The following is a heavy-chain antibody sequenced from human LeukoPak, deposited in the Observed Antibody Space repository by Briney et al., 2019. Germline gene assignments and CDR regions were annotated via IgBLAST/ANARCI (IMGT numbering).Heavy chain of an antibody. CDR3: ARGRSYYYDSSGYHPYAFDI. CDR1: GFTFSSYW. CDR2: IKQEGSEK. Sequence: GGSLRLSCAASGFTFSSYWMHWVRQAPGKALEWVANIKQEGSEKYYVDSVKGRFTISRDNAKNSLYLQMNNLRVEDTAVYYCARGRSYYYDSSGYHPYAFDIWGQGTMVTVSS. J-gene: IGHJ3*02. D-gene: IGHD3-22*01. V-gene: IGHV3-7*01.